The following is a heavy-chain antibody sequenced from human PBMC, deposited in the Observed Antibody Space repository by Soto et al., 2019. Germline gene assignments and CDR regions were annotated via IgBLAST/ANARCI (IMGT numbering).Heavy chain of an antibody. CDR2: ISTYSDDT. CDR1: GYSFTSYG. V-gene: IGHV1-18*01. Sequence: ASVKVSCKASGYSFTSYGISWVRQAPGQGLEWMGWISTYSDDTNYAQKLQDRVTMTTDTSTSTAYMELRSLRSEDTAVYYCATGVAAGTFSRDYFDYWGQGTLVTVSS. D-gene: IGHD6-13*01. CDR3: ATGVAAGTFSRDYFDY. J-gene: IGHJ4*02.